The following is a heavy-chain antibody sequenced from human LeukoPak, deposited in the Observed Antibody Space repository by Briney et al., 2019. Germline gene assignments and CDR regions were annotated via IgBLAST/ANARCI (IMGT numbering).Heavy chain of an antibody. CDR3: AELGITMIGGV. J-gene: IGHJ6*04. Sequence: PGGSLRLFCAASGYTFSSYEMNWVRQAPGKGLEWVSYISSSGSTIYYADSVKGRFTISRDNAKNSLYLQMNSLRAEDTAVYYCAELGITMIGGVWGKGTTVTIPS. V-gene: IGHV3-48*03. CDR2: ISSSGSTI. D-gene: IGHD3-10*02. CDR1: GYTFSSYE.